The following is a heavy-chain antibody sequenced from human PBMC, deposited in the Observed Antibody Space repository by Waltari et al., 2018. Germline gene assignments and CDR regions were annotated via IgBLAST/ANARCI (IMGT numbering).Heavy chain of an antibody. V-gene: IGHV4-38-2*02. CDR2: IYHSGST. Sequence: QVQLQESGPGLVKPSETLSLPCTVSGYYISSGYYWGWIRQPPGKGLEWIGSIYHSGSTYYSPSLKSRVTISVDTSKNQFSLKLSSVTAADTAVYYCARALSGGDRPSWFDPWGQGTLVTVSS. J-gene: IGHJ5*02. D-gene: IGHD3-10*01. CDR3: ARALSGGDRPSWFDP. CDR1: GYYISSGYY.